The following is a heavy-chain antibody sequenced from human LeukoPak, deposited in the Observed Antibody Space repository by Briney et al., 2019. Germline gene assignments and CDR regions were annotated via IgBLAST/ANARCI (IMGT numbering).Heavy chain of an antibody. Sequence: SETLSLTCAVYGGSFSGYYWSWIRQPPGKGLEWIGEINHSGSTNYNPSLKSRVTISVDTSKNQFSLKLSSVTAADTAVYYCARGYDYGVSWFDPGAREPWSPSPQ. V-gene: IGHV4-34*01. D-gene: IGHD4-17*01. CDR2: INHSGST. CDR1: GGSFSGYY. CDR3: ARGYDYGVSWFDP. J-gene: IGHJ5*02.